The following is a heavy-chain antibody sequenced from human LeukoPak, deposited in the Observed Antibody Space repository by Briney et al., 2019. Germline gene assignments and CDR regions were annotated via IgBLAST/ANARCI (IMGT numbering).Heavy chain of an antibody. Sequence: QPGGSLRLSCAASGFTFSSYWMHWARQAPGKGLVWVSRINSDGSSTSYADSVKGRFTISRDNAKNTLYLQMNSLRAEDTAVYYCARDVENYYYGMDVWGQGTTVTVSS. CDR3: ARDVENYYYGMDV. CDR2: INSDGSST. CDR1: GFTFSSYW. J-gene: IGHJ6*02. V-gene: IGHV3-74*01.